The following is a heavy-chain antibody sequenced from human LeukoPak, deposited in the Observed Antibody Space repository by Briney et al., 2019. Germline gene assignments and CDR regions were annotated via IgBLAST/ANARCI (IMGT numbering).Heavy chain of an antibody. CDR1: GGTFSSYA. J-gene: IGHJ6*02. CDR3: ARDPTIYDILTGYYLDV. Sequence: SVKVSCKASGGTFSSYAISWVRQAPGQGLEWMGRIIPILGIANYAQKFQGRVTIIADKSTSTAYMELSSLRSEDTAVYYCARDPTIYDILTGYYLDVWGQGTTVTVSS. D-gene: IGHD3-9*01. V-gene: IGHV1-69*04. CDR2: IIPILGIA.